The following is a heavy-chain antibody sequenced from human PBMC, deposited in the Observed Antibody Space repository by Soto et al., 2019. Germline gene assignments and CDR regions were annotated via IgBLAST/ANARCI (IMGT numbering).Heavy chain of an antibody. D-gene: IGHD3-22*01. CDR2: ISYDGSNK. V-gene: IGHV3-30*18. CDR1: GFTFSSYG. CDR3: AKGGESYYYDSSGDFDY. Sequence: GGSLRLSCAASGFTFSSYGMHWVRQAPGKGLEWVAVISYDGSNKYYADSVKGRFTISRDNSKNTLYLQMNSLRAEDTAVYYCAKGGESYYYDSSGDFDYWCKGPLVTVSS. J-gene: IGHJ4*02.